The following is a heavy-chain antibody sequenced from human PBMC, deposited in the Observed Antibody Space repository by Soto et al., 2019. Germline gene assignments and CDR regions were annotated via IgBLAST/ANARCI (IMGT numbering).Heavy chain of an antibody. CDR2: INPSGGST. CDR3: ASDRDGYNSAYYYGMDV. J-gene: IGHJ6*02. Sequence: ASVKVSCKASGYTFTSYYMHWVRQAPGQGLEWMGIINPSGGSTSYAQKFQGRVTMTRDTSTSTVFMELSSLRSEDTAVYYCASDRDGYNSAYYYGMDVWGQGTTVTVSS. D-gene: IGHD5-12*01. V-gene: IGHV1-46*01. CDR1: GYTFTSYY.